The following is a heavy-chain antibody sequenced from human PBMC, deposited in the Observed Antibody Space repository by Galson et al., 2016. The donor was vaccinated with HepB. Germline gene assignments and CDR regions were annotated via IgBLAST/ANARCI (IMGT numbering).Heavy chain of an antibody. J-gene: IGHJ3*02. CDR2: IYPGDSDT. Sequence: QSGAEVKKPGESLKISCKGSGYNFISYWIGWIRQMPGKGLEWMGIIYPGDSDTRYSPSFQGQVPIPADKSISTAYLKLSSLKASDTAMYYCARHFHASVGFDIWDQGTMVSVSS. V-gene: IGHV5-51*01. CDR1: GYNFISYW. CDR3: ARHFHASVGFDI. D-gene: IGHD5/OR15-5a*01.